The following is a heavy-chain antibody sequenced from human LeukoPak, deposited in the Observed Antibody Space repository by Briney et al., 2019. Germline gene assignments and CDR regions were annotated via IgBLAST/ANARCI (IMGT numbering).Heavy chain of an antibody. D-gene: IGHD3-3*01. CDR3: AGITIFEAGYFDY. CDR1: GGSISSSSYY. J-gene: IGHJ4*02. Sequence: SETLSLTCTVSGGSISSSSYYWGWIRQPPGKGLEWIGSIYYSGSTYYNPSLKSRVAISVDTSKNQFSLKLSSVTAADTAVYYCAGITIFEAGYFDYWGQGTLVTVSS. CDR2: IYYSGST. V-gene: IGHV4-39*07.